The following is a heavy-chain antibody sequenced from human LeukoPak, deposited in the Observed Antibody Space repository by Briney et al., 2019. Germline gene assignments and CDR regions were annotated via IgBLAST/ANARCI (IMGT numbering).Heavy chain of an antibody. J-gene: IGHJ3*02. V-gene: IGHV3-9*01. CDR1: GFIFNDYA. CDR3: TKDYYYYDSSGYVAFHI. CDR2: ISWNSGRI. Sequence: GRSLRLSRAASGFIFNDYAMHWVRQAPGKGLEWVSGISWNSGRIGYADSVKGRFTISRDNAKKSLYLQLNSLRAEDTAFYYCTKDYYYYDSSGYVAFHIWGQGTMVTVSS. D-gene: IGHD3-22*01.